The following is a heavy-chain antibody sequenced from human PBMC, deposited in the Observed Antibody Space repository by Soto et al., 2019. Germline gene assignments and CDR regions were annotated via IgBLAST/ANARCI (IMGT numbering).Heavy chain of an antibody. CDR2: ISSSSSYT. Sequence: EVQLLESGGGLVQPGGSLRLSCAASGFTFSSYAMSWVRQAPGKGLEWVSAISSSSSYTNYADSVKGRFTISRDNAKNSLYLQMNSLRAEDTAVYYCARDFYGSGRNGMDVWGQGTTVTVSS. D-gene: IGHD3-10*01. J-gene: IGHJ6*02. V-gene: IGHV3-21*01. CDR3: ARDFYGSGRNGMDV. CDR1: GFTFSSYA.